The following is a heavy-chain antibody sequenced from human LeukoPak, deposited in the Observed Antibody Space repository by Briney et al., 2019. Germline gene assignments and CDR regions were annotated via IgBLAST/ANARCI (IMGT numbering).Heavy chain of an antibody. Sequence: GGSLRLSCAASGFTFSSYGMHWVRQAPGKGLEWVAVISYDGSSKYYADSVKGRFTIFRDNSKNTLYLQMNSLRAEDTAVYYCARGASSGYYSEYWGQGTLVTVSS. V-gene: IGHV3-30*03. J-gene: IGHJ4*02. D-gene: IGHD3-22*01. CDR1: GFTFSSYG. CDR2: ISYDGSSK. CDR3: ARGASSGYYSEY.